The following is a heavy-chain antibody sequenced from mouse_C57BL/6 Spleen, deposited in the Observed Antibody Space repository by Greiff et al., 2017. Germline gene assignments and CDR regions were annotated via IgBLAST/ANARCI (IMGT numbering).Heavy chain of an antibody. V-gene: IGHV1-50*01. Sequence: QVQLQQPGAELVKPGASVKLSCKASGYTFTSYWMQWVKQRPGQGLEWIGEIDPSDSYTNYKQKFKGKATLTVDTSSSTAYMQLSSLTSEDSAVYYCARRGYFDVWGTGTTVTVSS. CDR3: ARRGYFDV. CDR2: IDPSDSYT. J-gene: IGHJ1*03. CDR1: GYTFTSYW.